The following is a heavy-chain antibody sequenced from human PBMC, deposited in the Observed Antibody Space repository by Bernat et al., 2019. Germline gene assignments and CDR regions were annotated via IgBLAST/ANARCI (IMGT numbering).Heavy chain of an antibody. V-gene: IGHV4-39*01. CDR3: ARQRSSSWYSPFEY. CDR2: IYYSGST. CDR1: GGSISSSSYN. Sequence: QLQLQESGPGLVKPSETLSLTCTVSGGSISSSSYNWGWIRQPPGKGLEWIGSIYYSGSTYYNASLKSRVTISVDTSKNQFSLKLSSVTAADTAVYYCARQRSSSWYSPFEYWGQGTLVTVSS. J-gene: IGHJ4*02. D-gene: IGHD6-13*01.